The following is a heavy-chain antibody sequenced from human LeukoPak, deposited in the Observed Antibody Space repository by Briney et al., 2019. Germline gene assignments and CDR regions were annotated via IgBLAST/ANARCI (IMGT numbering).Heavy chain of an antibody. J-gene: IGHJ4*02. CDR3: TTIGGLGTDDY. Sequence: GGSLRLSCAASGFGFSNYCMSWVRQAPGKGLEWVAYIKVDGTDKYYLDSVEGRFTISRDNAKNSLYLQMNRLRAEDTAVYYCTTIGGLGTDDYWGQGTLVTVSS. V-gene: IGHV3-7*01. CDR2: IKVDGTDK. CDR1: GFGFSNYC. D-gene: IGHD7-27*01.